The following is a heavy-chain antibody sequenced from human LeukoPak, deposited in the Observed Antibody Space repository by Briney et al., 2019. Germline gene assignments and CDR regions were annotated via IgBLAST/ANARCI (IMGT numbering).Heavy chain of an antibody. D-gene: IGHD2-15*01. J-gene: IGHJ4*02. V-gene: IGHV3-23*01. CDR2: ISGSGGST. CDR1: GFTFSSYA. CDR3: AKDGKIGGGGSCYDY. Sequence: GGSLRLSCAASGFTFSSYAMSWVRQAPGKGLEWVSAISGSGGSTYYADSVKGRFTISRDNSKNTLYLQMNSLRAEDTAVYYCAKDGKIGGGGSCYDYWGQGTLVTVSS.